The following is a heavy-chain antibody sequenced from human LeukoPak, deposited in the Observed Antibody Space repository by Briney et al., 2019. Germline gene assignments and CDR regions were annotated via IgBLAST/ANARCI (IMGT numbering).Heavy chain of an antibody. CDR2: IYHSGST. V-gene: IGHV4-30-2*01. CDR3: ARAPGGSYCSSTSRQVARYRFDP. J-gene: IGHJ5*02. Sequence: SQTLSLTCAVSGGSISSGGYSWSWIRQPPGKGLEWIGYIYHSGSTYYNPSLKSRVTISVDRSKNQFSLKLSSVTAADTAVYYCARAPGGSYCSSTSRQVARYRFDPWGQGTLVTVSS. CDR1: GGSISSGGYS. D-gene: IGHD2-2*01.